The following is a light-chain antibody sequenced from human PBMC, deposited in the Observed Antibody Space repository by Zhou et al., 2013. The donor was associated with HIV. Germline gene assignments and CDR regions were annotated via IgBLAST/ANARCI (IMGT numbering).Light chain of an antibody. CDR3: QQSYTTPYT. CDR2: GAS. J-gene: IGKJ2*01. CDR1: QSISLY. Sequence: DIQMTQSPSSLSASVGDRVTITCRASQSISLYLHWYQQKPGKAPKLLIYGASSLQGGVPSRFSGSGSGTDFTLTITSLQPEDFATYYCQQSYTTPYTFGQGTRLEIK. V-gene: IGKV1-39*01.